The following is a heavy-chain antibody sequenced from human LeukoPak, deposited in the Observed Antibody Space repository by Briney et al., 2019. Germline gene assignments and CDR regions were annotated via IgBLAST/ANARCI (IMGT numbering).Heavy chain of an antibody. CDR2: IYHSGST. D-gene: IGHD3-10*01. Sequence: PSETLSLTCTVSGGSISGYYWSWIRQPPGKGLEWIGEIYHSGSTNYNPSLKSRVTISVDKSKNQFSLKLSSVTAADTAVYYCAGLAGGSGSYNGDYWGQGTLVTVSS. CDR3: AGLAGGSGSYNGDY. J-gene: IGHJ4*02. V-gene: IGHV4-59*12. CDR1: GGSISGYY.